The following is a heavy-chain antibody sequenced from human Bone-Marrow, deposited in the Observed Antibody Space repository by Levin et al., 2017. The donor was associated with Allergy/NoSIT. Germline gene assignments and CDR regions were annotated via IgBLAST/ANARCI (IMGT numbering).Heavy chain of an antibody. J-gene: IGHJ4*02. D-gene: IGHD5-24*01. CDR3: ARGLLQYAGFFDY. V-gene: IGHV4-30-4*01. CDR2: FYYSGST. CDR1: GGSVGTGDFY. Sequence: LRLSCSVSGGSVGTGDFYWTWFRQPPGTGVEWIGYFYYSGSTLYNSSLKSRVSIELDTSNNQFSLNLHSVTGTDTAVYYCARGLLQYAGFFDYWRQGTLVSVSS.